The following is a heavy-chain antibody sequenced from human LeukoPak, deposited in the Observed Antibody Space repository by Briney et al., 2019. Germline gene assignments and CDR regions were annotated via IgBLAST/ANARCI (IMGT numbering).Heavy chain of an antibody. J-gene: IGHJ6*02. V-gene: IGHV3-23*01. CDR3: AREARYYDFWSGYYSGYYGMDV. CDR2: ISGSGGST. D-gene: IGHD3-3*01. Sequence: GGSLRPSCAASGFTFSSYAMSWVRQAPGKGLEWVSAISGSGGSTYYADSVKGRFTISRDNSKNTLYLQMNSLRAEDTAVYYCAREARYYDFWSGYYSGYYGMDVWGQGTTVTVSS. CDR1: GFTFSSYA.